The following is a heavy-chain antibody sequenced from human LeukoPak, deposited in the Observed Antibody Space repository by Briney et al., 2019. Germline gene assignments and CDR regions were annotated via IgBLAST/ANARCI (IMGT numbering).Heavy chain of an antibody. D-gene: IGHD3-22*01. Sequence: PSETLSLICTVSGGSISSYYRRWIRQPPGKGLEWIGYLYTSGSTNYNPGHKSRVHMSVDTAKNQFSLKLSSVTAADTAVYYCARHGRHDTYYYDSSGYYCDYLGQGTLVTVSS. CDR3: ARHGRHDTYYYDSSGYYCDY. J-gene: IGHJ4*02. CDR1: GGSISSYY. V-gene: IGHV4-4*09. CDR2: LYTSGST.